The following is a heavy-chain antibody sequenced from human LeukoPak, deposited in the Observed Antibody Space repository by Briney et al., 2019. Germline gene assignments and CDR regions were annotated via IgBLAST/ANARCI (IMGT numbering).Heavy chain of an antibody. CDR2: ISSSGSTI. Sequence: KTGGSLRLSCAASGFTFSDYYMSWIRQAPGKGLEWVSYISSSGSTIYYADSVKGRFTISRDNAKNSLYLQMNSLRAEDTAVYYCARLYCSSTSCHDPEFDYWGQGTLVTVSS. CDR3: ARLYCSSTSCHDPEFDY. D-gene: IGHD2-2*01. V-gene: IGHV3-11*04. J-gene: IGHJ4*02. CDR1: GFTFSDYY.